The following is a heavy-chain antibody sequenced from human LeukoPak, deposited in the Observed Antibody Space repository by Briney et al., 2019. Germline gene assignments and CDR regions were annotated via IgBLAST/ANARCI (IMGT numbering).Heavy chain of an antibody. J-gene: IGHJ4*02. CDR3: ARDSLEDYVWGSYRYWFDY. V-gene: IGHV3-21*01. CDR1: GFTFSRYS. Sequence: GGSLRLSCAASGFTFSRYSMNWIRQAPGKGLDWVSSISSTSSYIYYADSVKCRFTISRDNAQNSLYLQINSLRAEDTAVYYCARDSLEDYVWGSYRYWFDYWGQGTLVTVSS. D-gene: IGHD3-16*02. CDR2: ISSTSSYI.